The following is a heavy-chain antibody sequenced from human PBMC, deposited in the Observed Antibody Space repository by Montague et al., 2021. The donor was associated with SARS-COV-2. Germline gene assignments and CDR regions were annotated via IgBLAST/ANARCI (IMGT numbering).Heavy chain of an antibody. V-gene: IGHV4-4*07. CDR1: GGSISSYY. J-gene: IGHJ3*02. CDR2: LYITGST. CDR3: ASIPARLNTVRGVIDI. Sequence: SETLSLTCTVSGGSISSYYWSWIRQSARKGLEWIGRLYITGSTNYNSALEGRVTMSVDTSRNQFYLKLTSVTAADTAVYYCASIPARLNTVRGVIDIWGQGVMVTVSS. D-gene: IGHD3-10*01.